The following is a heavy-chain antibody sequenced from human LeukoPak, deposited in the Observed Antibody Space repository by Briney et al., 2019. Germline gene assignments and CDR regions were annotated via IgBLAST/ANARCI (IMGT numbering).Heavy chain of an antibody. V-gene: IGHV1-18*04. J-gene: IGHJ4*02. Sequence: GASVKVSCKASGYTFTSYGISWVRQAPGQGLEWMGWISAYNGNTNYAQKLQGRVTMTTDTSTSTAYMELRSLRSDDTAVYYCATGFRVSDIVVVVGATAFDYWGQGTLVTVSS. CDR2: ISAYNGNT. D-gene: IGHD2-15*01. CDR3: ATGFRVSDIVVVVGATAFDY. CDR1: GYTFTSYG.